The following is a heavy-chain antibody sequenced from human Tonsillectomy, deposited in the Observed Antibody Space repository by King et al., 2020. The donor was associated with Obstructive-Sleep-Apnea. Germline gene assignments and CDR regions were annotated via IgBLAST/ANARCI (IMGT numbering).Heavy chain of an antibody. CDR2: ISDSGGST. D-gene: IGHD3-10*01. CDR3: AKDQRWFGELPSFDY. Sequence: VQLVESGGGLVQPGGSLRLSCAASGFTFSSYAMSWVRQAPGKGLEWVSGISDSGGSTYYADSVKGRFTISRDNSKNTLYLQMNSLRAEDTAVYYCAKDQRWFGELPSFDYRGQGTLVTVSS. CDR1: GFTFSSYA. J-gene: IGHJ4*02. V-gene: IGHV3-23*04.